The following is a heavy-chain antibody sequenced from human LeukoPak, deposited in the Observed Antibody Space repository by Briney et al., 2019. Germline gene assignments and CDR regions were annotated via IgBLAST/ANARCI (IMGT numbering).Heavy chain of an antibody. CDR1: GFTFSTYD. J-gene: IGHJ4*02. V-gene: IGHV3-21*01. CDR2: ISSSGNYI. Sequence: GGSLRLSRAASGFTFSTYDMNWVRQAPGRGLEWVSSISSSGNYIYYADSVKGRFTISRDNAKNSLYLQMNSLRAEDTAVYYCARDPYCSGGSCYSSGWFDYWGQGTLVAVSS. CDR3: ARDPYCSGGSCYSSGWFDY. D-gene: IGHD2-15*01.